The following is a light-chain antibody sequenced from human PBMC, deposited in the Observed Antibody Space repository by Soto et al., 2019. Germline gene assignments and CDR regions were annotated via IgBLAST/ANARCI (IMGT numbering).Light chain of an antibody. CDR1: RSIDGY. V-gene: IGKV1-39*01. J-gene: IGKJ1*01. CDR3: QQTYGTPRT. Sequence: DIQVTQSPSSLSASIGDRVNITCRASRSIDGYLNWYHQKPRKAPKLLVYAASNLHGGVPSRFSGTGSGTDFTLSISSLLPEDFGTYYCQQTYGTPRTFGQGTKVEVK. CDR2: AAS.